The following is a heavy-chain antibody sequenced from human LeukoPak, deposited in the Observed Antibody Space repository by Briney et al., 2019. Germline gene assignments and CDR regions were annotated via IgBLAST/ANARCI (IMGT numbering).Heavy chain of an antibody. CDR2: ISSASGGI. V-gene: IGHV3-48*04. CDR1: GFTFSSYS. Sequence: GGSLRLSCAASGFTFSSYSMNWVRQAPGKGLGWVSYISSASGGIYYADSVKGRFTISRDNAKNSLFLQMNSLRAEDTAVYYCARLPAYCSSTSCYYDYWGQGTLVTVSS. J-gene: IGHJ4*02. CDR3: ARLPAYCSSTSCYYDY. D-gene: IGHD2-2*01.